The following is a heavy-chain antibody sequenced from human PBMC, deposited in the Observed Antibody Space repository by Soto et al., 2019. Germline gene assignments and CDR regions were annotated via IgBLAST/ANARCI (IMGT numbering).Heavy chain of an antibody. CDR2: IKQDGSEK. J-gene: IGHJ4*02. Sequence: GGSLRLSFAASGFTFSSYWMSLVSQAPGKGLEWVANIKQDGSEKYYVDSVKGRFTISKDTAKNSLYLQMNSLRAEDTAVYYCARARDFWSGYFDYWGQGTLVTVSS. V-gene: IGHV3-7*01. CDR1: GFTFSSYW. CDR3: ARARDFWSGYFDY. D-gene: IGHD3-3*01.